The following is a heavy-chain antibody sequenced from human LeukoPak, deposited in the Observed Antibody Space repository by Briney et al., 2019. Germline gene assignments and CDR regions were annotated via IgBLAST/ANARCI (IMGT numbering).Heavy chain of an antibody. Sequence: FKGFGYSFTSYWISWVRQMPGKRLEWMGKIDPSDYYTNYSPSFQGHVTISADRSISSAYLQWSSLKASDTAMYYCASSKFDSSGYSNWFDPWGQGTLVTVSS. CDR2: IDPSDYYT. J-gene: IGHJ5*02. D-gene: IGHD3-22*01. CDR1: GYSFTSYW. CDR3: ASSKFDSSGYSNWFDP. V-gene: IGHV5-10-1*01.